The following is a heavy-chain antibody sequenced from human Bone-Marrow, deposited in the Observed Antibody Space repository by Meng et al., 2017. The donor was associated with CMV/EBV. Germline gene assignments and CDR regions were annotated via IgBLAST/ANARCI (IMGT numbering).Heavy chain of an antibody. CDR1: GFTFSSYS. Sequence: GESLKISCAASGFTFSSYSMNWVRQAPGKGLEWVSYISSSSSTIYYADSVKGRFTISRDNAKNSLYLQMNSLRAEDTAVYYCAREKGRRWRQIPDAFDIWGQGTKVTVSS. CDR2: ISSSSSTI. J-gene: IGHJ3*02. V-gene: IGHV3-48*04. D-gene: IGHD5-24*01. CDR3: AREKGRRWRQIPDAFDI.